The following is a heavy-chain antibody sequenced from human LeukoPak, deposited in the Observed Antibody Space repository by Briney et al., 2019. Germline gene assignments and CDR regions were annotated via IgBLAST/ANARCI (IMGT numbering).Heavy chain of an antibody. CDR1: GFTVSSNY. D-gene: IGHD1-26*01. V-gene: IGHV3-66*01. Sequence: PGGSLRLSCAASGFTVSSNYMSWVRQAPGKGLEWVSVIYSGGSTYYADSVKGRFTISRDNSKNTLYLQMNSLRAEDTAVYYCARASGSYYVDYWGQGTLVTVSS. J-gene: IGHJ4*02. CDR3: ARASGSYYVDY. CDR2: IYSGGST.